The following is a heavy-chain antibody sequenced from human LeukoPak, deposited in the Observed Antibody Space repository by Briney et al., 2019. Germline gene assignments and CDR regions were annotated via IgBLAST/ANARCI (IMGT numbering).Heavy chain of an antibody. V-gene: IGHV3-53*01. CDR1: GFTVSSNY. D-gene: IGHD6-19*01. Sequence: GGSLRLSCAASGFTVSSNYMSWVRQGPGKGLECVSVISNDGDTYYADSVKGRFTISRDTSKNAVSLQMNSLRAEDTAVYYCAGDKTTGGWYEFDYWGQGTLVTVSS. CDR3: AGDKTTGGWYEFDY. CDR2: ISNDGDT. J-gene: IGHJ4*02.